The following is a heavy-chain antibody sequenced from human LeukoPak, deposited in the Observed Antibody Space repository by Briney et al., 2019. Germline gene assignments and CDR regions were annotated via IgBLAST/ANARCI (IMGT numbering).Heavy chain of an antibody. J-gene: IGHJ6*03. D-gene: IGHD3-9*01. CDR3: ARVGWSYYDILTGSGSYYYMDV. Sequence: SETLSLTCTVSGGSISTGSYYWNWIRQPAGKGLEWIGYIYYSGSTNYNPSLKSRVTISVDTSKNQFSLKLSSVTAADTAVYYCARVGWSYYDILTGSGSYYYMDVWGKGTTVAISS. CDR1: GGSISTGSYY. V-gene: IGHV4-61*10. CDR2: IYYSGST.